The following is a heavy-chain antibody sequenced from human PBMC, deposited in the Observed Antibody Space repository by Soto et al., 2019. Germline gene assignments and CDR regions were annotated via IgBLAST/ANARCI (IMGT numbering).Heavy chain of an antibody. Sequence: QVQLVQSGAEVKKPGSSVKVSCKASGGTFSSYTISWVRQAPGQGLEWMGRIIPILGIANYAQKFQGRVTITADKSTSTAYMELSSLRSEDTAVYYCAREQRGRNFDYWGQGTLVTVSS. CDR3: AREQRGRNFDY. D-gene: IGHD6-25*01. CDR1: GGTFSSYT. J-gene: IGHJ4*02. V-gene: IGHV1-69*08. CDR2: IIPILGIA.